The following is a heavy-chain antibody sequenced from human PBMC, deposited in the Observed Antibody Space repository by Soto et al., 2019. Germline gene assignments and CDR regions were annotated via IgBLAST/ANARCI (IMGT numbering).Heavy chain of an antibody. CDR3: AREGDYYGSGSYNYFDY. J-gene: IGHJ4*02. D-gene: IGHD3-10*01. CDR1: GGSISSGDYY. V-gene: IGHV4-30-4*01. CDR2: IYYSGST. Sequence: QVQLQESGPGLVKPSQTLSLTCTVSGGSISSGDYYWSWIRQPPGKGLEWIGYIYYSGSTYYNPSLKSRVTISVDTSKNQFSLKLSSVTAADTAVYYCAREGDYYGSGSYNYFDYWGQGTLVTVSS.